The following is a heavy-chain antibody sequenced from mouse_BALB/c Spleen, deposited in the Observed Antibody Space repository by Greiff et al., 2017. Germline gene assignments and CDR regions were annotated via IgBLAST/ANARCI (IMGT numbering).Heavy chain of an antibody. V-gene: IGHV1-77*01. J-gene: IGHJ3*01. Sequence: VMLVESGPELVKPGASVKMSCKASGYTFTDYVISWVKQRTGQGLEWIGEIYPGSGSTYYNEKFKGKATLTADKSSNTAYMQLSSLTSEDSAVYFCARPYGSSYTWFAYWGQGTLVTVSA. CDR2: IYPGSGST. CDR1: GYTFTDYV. CDR3: ARPYGSSYTWFAY. D-gene: IGHD1-1*01.